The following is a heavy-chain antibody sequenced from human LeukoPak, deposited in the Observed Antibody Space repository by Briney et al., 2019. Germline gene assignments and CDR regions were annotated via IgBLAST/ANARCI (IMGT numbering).Heavy chain of an antibody. CDR1: GVSISSVGYY. CDR3: ARDMTDWWFDP. Sequence: PSDTLSLTCTVSGVSISSVGYYWSWIRQHPGKGLEWIGYIYYSGSTHYNPSLKSRVTISVDTSKNQFSLKLSSVTAADTAVYYCARDMTDWWFDPWGQGTLVTVSS. D-gene: IGHD3-9*01. J-gene: IGHJ5*02. CDR2: IYYSGST. V-gene: IGHV4-31*03.